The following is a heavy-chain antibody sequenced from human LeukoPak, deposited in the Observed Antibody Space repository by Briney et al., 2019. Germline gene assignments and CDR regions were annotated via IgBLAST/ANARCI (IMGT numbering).Heavy chain of an antibody. CDR2: ISGSGGST. V-gene: IGHV3-23*01. Sequence: GRSLRLSCAASGFTFSIYAMSWVRQARGKGLEWVSVISGSGGSTYYADSVRGRFTISRDNSKNTLYLQMNSLRAEDTAVYYCAKALSGSYLLDYWGQGTLVTVSS. J-gene: IGHJ4*02. CDR3: AKALSGSYLLDY. CDR1: GFTFSIYA. D-gene: IGHD1-26*01.